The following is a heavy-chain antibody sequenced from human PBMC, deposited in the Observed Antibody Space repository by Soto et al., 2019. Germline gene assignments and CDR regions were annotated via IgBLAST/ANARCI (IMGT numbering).Heavy chain of an antibody. Sequence: QLQLQESGPGLVKPSETLSLTCTVSGGSISSSSYYWGWIRQPPGKGLEWIGSIYYSGSTYYNPSLKSRVTISVDTSKNQFSLKLSSVTAADTAVYYCARLPGDGDYPPNWFDPWGQGTLVTVSS. CDR1: GGSISSSSYY. CDR3: ARLPGDGDYPPNWFDP. CDR2: IYYSGST. V-gene: IGHV4-39*01. D-gene: IGHD4-17*01. J-gene: IGHJ5*02.